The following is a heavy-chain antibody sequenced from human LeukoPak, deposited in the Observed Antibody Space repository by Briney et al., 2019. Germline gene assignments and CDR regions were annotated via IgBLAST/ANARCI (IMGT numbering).Heavy chain of an antibody. V-gene: IGHV1-18*04. CDR3: VRRIKPAGPWDGMDV. CDR1: GYTFTSYG. Sequence: ASVKVSCKASGYTFTSYGISWARQAPGQGLEWVAWISAYNSNKNSAEKFQGRVTMTIDTSTSTAYMELRSLKSDDTAVYYCVRRIKPAGPWDGMDVWGQGTTAIVSS. D-gene: IGHD1-26*01. CDR2: ISAYNSNK. J-gene: IGHJ6*02.